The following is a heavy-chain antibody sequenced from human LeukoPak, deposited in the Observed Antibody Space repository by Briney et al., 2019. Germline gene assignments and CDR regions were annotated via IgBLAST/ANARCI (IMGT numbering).Heavy chain of an antibody. V-gene: IGHV1-18*01. D-gene: IGHD3-10*01. CDR3: ARDPDYYGSGTAIDAFDI. CDR1: GYTFTSYG. J-gene: IGHJ3*02. Sequence: ASVKVSCKASGYTFTSYGISWVRQAPGQGLEWMGWISAYNGNTNYAQKLQGRVTMTTDTSTSTAYRELRSLRSDDTAVYYCARDPDYYGSGTAIDAFDIWGQGTMVTVSS. CDR2: ISAYNGNT.